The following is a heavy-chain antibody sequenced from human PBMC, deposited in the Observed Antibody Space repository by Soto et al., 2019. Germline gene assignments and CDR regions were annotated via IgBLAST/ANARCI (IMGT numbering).Heavy chain of an antibody. J-gene: IGHJ6*03. V-gene: IGHV3-23*01. CDR3: GKGGSPPPGYYYYRDV. CDR1: GFTFSSYA. D-gene: IGHD3-16*01. CDR2: ISGSGGST. Sequence: GGSLRLSCAASGFTFSSYAMSWVRQAPGKGLEWVSAISGSGGSTYYADSVKGRFTISRDNSKNTLYLQMNSLRAEDTAVYYSGKGGSPPPGYYYYRDVWGKGTTVTVPS.